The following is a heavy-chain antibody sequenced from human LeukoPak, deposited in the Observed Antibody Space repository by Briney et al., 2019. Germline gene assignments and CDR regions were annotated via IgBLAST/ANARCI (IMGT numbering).Heavy chain of an antibody. CDR2: IHYSGTT. V-gene: IGHV4-39*07. J-gene: IGHJ4*02. D-gene: IGHD6-13*01. CDR3: ARVGGSSWASFTHPIDY. Sequence: PSETLSLTCTASGASITSSSYYWDWIRQPPGKGLEWIATIHYSGTTYYNPSLKSRVTISVDPSKNQFSLKLSSVTAADTAVYYCARVGGSSWASFTHPIDYWGQGTLVTVSS. CDR1: GASITSSSYY.